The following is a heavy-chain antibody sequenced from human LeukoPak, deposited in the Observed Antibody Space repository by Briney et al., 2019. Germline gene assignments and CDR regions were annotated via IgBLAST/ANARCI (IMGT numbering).Heavy chain of an antibody. V-gene: IGHV1-69*06. D-gene: IGHD4-23*01. CDR1: GGTFSSYA. CDR2: IIPIFGTA. CDR3: AREAGRRTKTPVGY. J-gene: IGHJ4*02. Sequence: ASVKVSCKASGGTFSSYAISWVRQAPGQGLEWMGGIIPIFGTANYAQKFQGRVTITADKSTSTAYMELSSLRSEDTAVYYCAREAGRRTKTPVGYWGQGTLVTVSS.